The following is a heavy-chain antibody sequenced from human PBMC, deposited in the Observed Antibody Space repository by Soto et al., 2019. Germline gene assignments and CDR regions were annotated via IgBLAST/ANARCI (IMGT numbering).Heavy chain of an antibody. D-gene: IGHD3-10*01. CDR1: GYTFTSYT. V-gene: IGHV1-3*01. CDR2: INAGNGDT. J-gene: IGHJ5*01. Sequence: QVQLVQSGAEVKKSGASVKVSCKASGYTFTSYTMHWVRQAPGQSLEWMGWINAGNGDTKYSQKFQGRFTITRDISASTAYRELSSLRTEDTAVYYCAWFGYGYPSGRGWFDSWGQGTLVTVSS. CDR3: AWFGYGYPSGRGWFDS.